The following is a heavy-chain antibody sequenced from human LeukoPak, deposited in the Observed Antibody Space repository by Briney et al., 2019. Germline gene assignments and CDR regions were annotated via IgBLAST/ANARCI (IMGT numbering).Heavy chain of an antibody. D-gene: IGHD3-10*01. V-gene: IGHV5-51*01. Sequence: GGSLKISCKGSGYNFATYWIGWVRQMPGKGLEWMGTIYPGDSDTKYSPPFQGQVTISADKSISTAYLQWSSLKASDTAMYYCARGGDYYGSGNYYNRGGPGTDYWGQGTLVTVSS. J-gene: IGHJ4*02. CDR3: ARGGDYYGSGNYYNRGGPGTDY. CDR2: IYPGDSDT. CDR1: GYNFATYW.